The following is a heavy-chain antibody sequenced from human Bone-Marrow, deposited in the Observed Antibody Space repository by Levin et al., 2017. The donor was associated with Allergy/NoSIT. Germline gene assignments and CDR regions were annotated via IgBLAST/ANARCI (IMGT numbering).Heavy chain of an antibody. CDR2: IIPIFGTP. J-gene: IGHJ4*02. Sequence: SVKVSCKVSGDTFPNYGISWVRQAPGQGLEWMGGIIPIFGTPNYAQTLQGRVTITADESTSTAYMELRSLRNEDTAIYYCAREDQRHLQEGGTVWTLGYWGQGTLVTVSS. V-gene: IGHV1-69*13. D-gene: IGHD1-14*01. CDR1: GDTFPNYG. CDR3: AREDQRHLQEGGTVWTLGY.